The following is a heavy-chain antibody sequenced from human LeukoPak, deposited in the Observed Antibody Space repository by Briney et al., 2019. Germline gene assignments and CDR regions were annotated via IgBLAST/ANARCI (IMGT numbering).Heavy chain of an antibody. CDR2: ISGSGAST. CDR1: GFTFSTSA. V-gene: IGHV3-23*01. Sequence: GGSLRLSCAASGFTFSTSAMSWVRRAPGKGLEWVSAISGSGASTYYADSVKGRFTISRDNSKNTLYLQINSLRAEDTAVYHCAKGVSGYVPGHWGQGTLVTVSS. CDR3: AKGVSGYVPGH. J-gene: IGHJ4*02. D-gene: IGHD6-25*01.